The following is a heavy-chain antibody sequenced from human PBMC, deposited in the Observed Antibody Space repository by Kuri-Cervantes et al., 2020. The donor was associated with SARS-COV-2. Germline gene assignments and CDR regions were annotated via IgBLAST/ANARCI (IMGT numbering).Heavy chain of an antibody. CDR2: IYYSGST. CDR1: GGSISSSSYY. V-gene: IGHV4-39*07. J-gene: IGHJ4*02. Sequence: SETLSLTCTVPGGSISSSSYYWGWIRQPPGKGLEWIGSIYYSGSTNYNPSLKSRVTISVDTSKNQFSLKLSSVTAADTAVYYCARALYLVDYWGQGTLVTVSS. CDR3: ARALYLVDY. D-gene: IGHD2-8*01.